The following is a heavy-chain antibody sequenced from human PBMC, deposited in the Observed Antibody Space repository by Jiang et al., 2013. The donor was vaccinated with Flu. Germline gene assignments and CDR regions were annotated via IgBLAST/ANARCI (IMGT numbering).Heavy chain of an antibody. CDR3: ARDPSWGRESGTYYYGMDV. J-gene: IGHJ6*02. D-gene: IGHD3-16*01. CDR2: ISYDGSNK. V-gene: IGHV3-30-3*01. CDR1: GFTFSSYA. Sequence: AASGFTFSSYAMHWVRQAPGKGLEWVAVISYDGSNKYYADSVKGRFTISRDNSKNTLYLQMNSLRAEDTAVYYCARDPSWGRESGTYYYGMDVWGQGTTVTVSS.